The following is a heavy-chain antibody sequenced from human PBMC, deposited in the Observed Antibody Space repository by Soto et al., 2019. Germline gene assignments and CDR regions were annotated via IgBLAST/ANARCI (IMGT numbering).Heavy chain of an antibody. CDR2: INHSGST. D-gene: IGHD3-22*01. CDR1: GGSFSGYY. CDR3: ARGLNDSSGYYYSGWSF. Sequence: SETLSLTCAVYGGSFSGYYWSWIRQPPGKGLEWIGEINHSGSTNYNPSLKSRVTISVDTSKNQFSLKLGSVTAADTAVYYCARGLNDSSGYYYSGWSFWGQGTLVTVSS. J-gene: IGHJ4*02. V-gene: IGHV4-34*01.